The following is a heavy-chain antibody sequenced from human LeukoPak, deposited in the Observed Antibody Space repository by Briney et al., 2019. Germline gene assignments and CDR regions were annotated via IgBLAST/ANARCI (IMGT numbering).Heavy chain of an antibody. CDR1: GGSISSGGYY. CDR2: IYYSGST. V-gene: IGHV4-31*03. D-gene: IGHD2-2*01. J-gene: IGHJ4*02. Sequence: SETLSLTCTVSGGSISSGGYYWSWIRQHPGKGLGWIGYIYYSGSTYYNPSLKSRVTISVDTSKNQFSLKLSSVTAADTAVYYCARVFCSSTSCYPYFDYWGQGTLVTVSS. CDR3: ARVFCSSTSCYPYFDY.